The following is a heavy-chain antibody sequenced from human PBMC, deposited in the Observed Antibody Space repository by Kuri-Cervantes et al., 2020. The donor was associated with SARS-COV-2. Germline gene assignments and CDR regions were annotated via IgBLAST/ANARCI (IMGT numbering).Heavy chain of an antibody. V-gene: IGHV4-4*07. Sequence: GSLRLSCTVSGGSISNDYWSWIRQPAGKGLEWIGRTHISGSTNYNPSLKSRVTMSVDTSKNQFSLKLSSVTAADTAVYYCARDGGNPYNWFDPWGQGTLVTVSS. J-gene: IGHJ5*02. CDR3: ARDGGNPYNWFDP. CDR2: THISGST. D-gene: IGHD4-23*01. CDR1: GGSISNDY.